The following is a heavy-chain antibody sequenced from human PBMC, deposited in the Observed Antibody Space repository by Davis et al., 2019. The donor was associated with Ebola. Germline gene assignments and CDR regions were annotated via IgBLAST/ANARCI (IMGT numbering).Heavy chain of an antibody. CDR1: GFTFSSYS. J-gene: IGHJ4*02. D-gene: IGHD6-25*01. V-gene: IGHV3-15*06. CDR3: TRGSGMYD. Sequence: GGSLRLSCAASGFTFSSYSMDWVRQAPGKGLEWVGRIKSRSDGGTTHYGVRVKGRFTISRDDSKNTVYLEMNSLKTEDTALYYCTRGSGMYDWGRGTLVTVST. CDR2: IKSRSDGGTT.